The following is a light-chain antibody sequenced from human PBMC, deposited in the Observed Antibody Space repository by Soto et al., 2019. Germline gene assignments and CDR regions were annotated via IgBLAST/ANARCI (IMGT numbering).Light chain of an antibody. V-gene: IGKV3-15*01. CDR3: QQRSNWPRT. Sequence: EMVLTQSPGTLSLSPGERATLSCRASQSISSNSLAWYQQKPGQAPRLLIYGASTRATGIPARFSGSGSGTEFTLTISSLQSEDFAVYYCQQRSNWPRTFGQGTKVDIK. CDR2: GAS. J-gene: IGKJ1*01. CDR1: QSISSN.